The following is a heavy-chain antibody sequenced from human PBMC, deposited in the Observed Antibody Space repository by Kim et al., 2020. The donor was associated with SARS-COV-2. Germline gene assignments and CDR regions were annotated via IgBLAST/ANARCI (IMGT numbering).Heavy chain of an antibody. D-gene: IGHD3-10*01. Sequence: SETLSLTCTVSGGSISSSSYYWGWIRQPPGKGLEWIGSIYYSGSTYYNPSLKSRVTISVDTSKNQFSLKLSSVTAADRAVYYCARHSITMVRGVIIRGDFDYWGQGTLVTVSS. CDR3: ARHSITMVRGVIIRGDFDY. J-gene: IGHJ4*02. CDR1: GGSISSSSYY. V-gene: IGHV4-39*01. CDR2: IYYSGST.